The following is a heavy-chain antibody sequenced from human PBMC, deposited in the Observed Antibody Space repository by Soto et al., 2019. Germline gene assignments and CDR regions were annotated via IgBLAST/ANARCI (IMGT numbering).Heavy chain of an antibody. CDR3: ATSFITTIGTTA. CDR1: GFTFSNFG. D-gene: IGHD1-1*01. J-gene: IGHJ4*02. CDR2: ISSSSTTI. V-gene: IGHV3-48*01. Sequence: EVQLVESGGGLEQPGGSLRLSCEASGFTFSNFGINWVRQAPGKGLEWVSHISSSSTTIYYAESVKGRFTISRDNAKNSLYLQMSSLRGEDTAVYYCATSFITTIGTTAWGQGTLVTVSS.